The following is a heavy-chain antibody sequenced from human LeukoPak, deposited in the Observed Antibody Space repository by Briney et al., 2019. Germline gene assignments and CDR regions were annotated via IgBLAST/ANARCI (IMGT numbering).Heavy chain of an antibody. Sequence: GASVKVSCKASGYTFTSYGISWVRQAPGQGLEWMGWISAYNGNTNYAQKFQGRVTITRDTSASTAYMELSSLRSEDTAVYYCARARIAAAGTGGDAFDIWGQGTMVTVSS. D-gene: IGHD6-13*01. CDR2: ISAYNGNT. CDR1: GYTFTSYG. J-gene: IGHJ3*02. V-gene: IGHV1-18*01. CDR3: ARARIAAAGTGGDAFDI.